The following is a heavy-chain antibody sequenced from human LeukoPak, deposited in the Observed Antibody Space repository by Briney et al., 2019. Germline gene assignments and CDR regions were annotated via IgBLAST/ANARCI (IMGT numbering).Heavy chain of an antibody. CDR1: GFTFSSYA. V-gene: IGHV3-30-3*01. CDR3: ARVESGRFDP. D-gene: IGHD3-3*01. J-gene: IGHJ5*02. Sequence: GRSLRLSCAASGFTFSSYAMHWVRQAPGKGLEWVAVISYDGSNKYYADSVKGRFTISRDNSKNTLYLQMNSLRAEDTAVYYCARVESGRFDPWGQGTLVTDSS. CDR2: ISYDGSNK.